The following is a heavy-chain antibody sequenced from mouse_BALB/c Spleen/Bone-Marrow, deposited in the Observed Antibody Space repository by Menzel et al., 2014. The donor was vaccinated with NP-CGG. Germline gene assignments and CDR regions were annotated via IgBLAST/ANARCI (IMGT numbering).Heavy chain of an antibody. Sequence: EVQLQQSGAELVKPGASVKLSCTASGFNIKDAYMHWVKQRPEQGLEWIGRIDPANGNTKYDPKFQGKSTIPADTASNTAYLQLSSLTSEDTVVYYCASYVYGYYFDYWGQGTPLTVSS. CDR2: IDPANGNT. CDR1: GFNIKDAY. V-gene: IGHV14-3*02. CDR3: ASYVYGYYFDY. D-gene: IGHD2-2*01. J-gene: IGHJ2*01.